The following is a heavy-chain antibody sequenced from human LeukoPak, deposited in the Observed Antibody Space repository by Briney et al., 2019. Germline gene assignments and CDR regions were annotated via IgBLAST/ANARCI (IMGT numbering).Heavy chain of an antibody. CDR3: ARDRESDIVVVVAATQLDP. D-gene: IGHD2-15*01. V-gene: IGHV1-18*01. CDR2: ISAYNGNT. Sequence: ASVKVSCKASGYAFTSYGISWVRQAPGQGLEWMGWISAYNGNTNYAQKLQGRVTMTTDTSTSTAYMELRSLRSDDTAVYYCARDRESDIVVVVAATQLDPWGQGTLVTVSS. J-gene: IGHJ5*02. CDR1: GYAFTSYG.